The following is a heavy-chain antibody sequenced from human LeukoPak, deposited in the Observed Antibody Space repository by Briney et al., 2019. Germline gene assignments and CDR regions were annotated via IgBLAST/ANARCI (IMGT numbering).Heavy chain of an antibody. D-gene: IGHD6-19*01. Sequence: GRSLRLSCAASGFTFSSYAMHWVRQAPGKGLEWVAVISYDGSNKYYADSVKGRFTISRDNSKNTLYLQMNSLRAEDTAVYWCARGHSSGWYYFDSWGQGTLVTVSS. CDR1: GFTFSSYA. CDR2: ISYDGSNK. V-gene: IGHV3-30-3*01. CDR3: ARGHSSGWYYFDS. J-gene: IGHJ4*02.